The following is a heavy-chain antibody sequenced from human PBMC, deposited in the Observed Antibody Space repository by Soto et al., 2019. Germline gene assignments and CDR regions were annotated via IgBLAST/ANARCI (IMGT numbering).Heavy chain of an antibody. J-gene: IGHJ4*02. CDR2: IIPIFGTA. CDR1: GGTFSSYA. Sequence: SVKVSCKASGGTFSSYAISWVRQAPGQGLEWMGGIIPIFGTANYAQKFQGRVTITADESTSTAYMELSSLRSEDTAVYYCARNSRTYYYDSSGYYGFDYSGQGTLVTVSS. D-gene: IGHD3-22*01. V-gene: IGHV1-69*13. CDR3: ARNSRTYYYDSSGYYGFDY.